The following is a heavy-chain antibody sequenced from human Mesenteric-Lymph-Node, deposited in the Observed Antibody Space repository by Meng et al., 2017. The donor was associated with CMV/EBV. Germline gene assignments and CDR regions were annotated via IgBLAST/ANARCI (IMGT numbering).Heavy chain of an antibody. CDR1: GFTFSSSG. D-gene: IGHD1-26*01. V-gene: IGHV3-30*02. CDR2: IRPDASDK. Sequence: GESLKISCAASGFTFSSSGMHWVRQAPGKGLEWVAFIRPDASDKYYADSVKGRFTISRDNSKNTLYLQMNSLRAEDTAVYYCAKASYSGSYFPWGQGTPVTVSS. CDR3: AKASYSGSYFP. J-gene: IGHJ5*02.